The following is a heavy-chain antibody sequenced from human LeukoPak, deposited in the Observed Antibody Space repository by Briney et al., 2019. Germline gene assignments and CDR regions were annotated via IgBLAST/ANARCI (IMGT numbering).Heavy chain of an antibody. J-gene: IGHJ4*02. CDR1: GGSISSSIYY. D-gene: IGHD5-18*01. Sequence: PSETLSLTCTVSGGSISSSIYYWGWIRQPPGKGLEWIASIYYSGSTYYNPSLKSRVTISVDTSKNQFSLKLSSVTAADTAVYYCARVKGYSYGYWGQGTLVTVSS. V-gene: IGHV4-39*07. CDR2: IYYSGST. CDR3: ARVKGYSYGY.